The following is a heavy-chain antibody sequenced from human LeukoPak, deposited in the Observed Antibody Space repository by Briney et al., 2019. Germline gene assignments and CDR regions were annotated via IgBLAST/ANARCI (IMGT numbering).Heavy chain of an antibody. D-gene: IGHD3-16*01. J-gene: IGHJ4*02. V-gene: IGHV5-51*01. Sequence: GGSLQISCQGSGYSFTSSWIGWVRQMPGKGLEWMGIIYPGDSDTRYSPSFQGQVTISADKSISTAYLQWSNLKASDTAMYYCARLGVVWNYFDYWGQGTLVTVSS. CDR1: GYSFTSSW. CDR3: ARLGVVWNYFDY. CDR2: IYPGDSDT.